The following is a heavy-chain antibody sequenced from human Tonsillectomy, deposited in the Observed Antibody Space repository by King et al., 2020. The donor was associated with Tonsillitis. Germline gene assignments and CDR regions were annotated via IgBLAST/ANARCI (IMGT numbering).Heavy chain of an antibody. Sequence: VQLVESGGGLVQPGGSLKLSCAASGFPFRGSAMHLVRQTSGKGLESVGRIRTKPNRYATAYAASVTGRFTISRDDSKNTAYLQMNSLKTEDTAVYYCTRFAAPEYGDYGDYWGQGTLVTVSS. D-gene: IGHD4-17*01. CDR3: TRFAAPEYGDYGDY. J-gene: IGHJ4*02. CDR2: IRTKPNRYAT. CDR1: GFPFRGSA. V-gene: IGHV3-73*02.